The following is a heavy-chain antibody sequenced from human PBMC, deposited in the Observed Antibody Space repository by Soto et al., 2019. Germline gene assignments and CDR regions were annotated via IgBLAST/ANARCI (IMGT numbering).Heavy chain of an antibody. D-gene: IGHD4-17*01. CDR2: ISWDGGNT. V-gene: IGHV3-43*01. CDR1: GFTFDDYT. J-gene: IGHJ4*02. CDR3: AKDTSWTIDY. Sequence: PWGSLRLSCAASGFTFDDYTMHWVRQAPGKGLEWVSMISWDGGNTYYADSVKGRFTISRDNSKNSLYLQMNSLRTEDTALYYCAKDTSWTIDYWGQGTLVTVYS.